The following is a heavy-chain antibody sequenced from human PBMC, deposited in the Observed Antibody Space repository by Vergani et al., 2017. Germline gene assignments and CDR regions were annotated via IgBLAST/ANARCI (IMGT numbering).Heavy chain of an antibody. CDR3: ARTQYDFWSGYYGYFDY. D-gene: IGHD3-3*01. CDR2: ISSSGSTI. J-gene: IGHJ4*02. V-gene: IGHV3-48*04. CDR1: GFTFSSYG. Sequence: VQLVESGGGVVQPGRSLRLSCAASGFTFSSYGMHWVRQAPGKGLEWVSYISSSGSTIYYADSVKGRFTISRDNAKNSLYLQMNSLRAEDTAVYYCARTQYDFWSGYYGYFDYWGQGTLVTVSS.